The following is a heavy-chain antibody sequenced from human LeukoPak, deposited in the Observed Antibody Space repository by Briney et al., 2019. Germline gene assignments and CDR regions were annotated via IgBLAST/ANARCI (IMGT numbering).Heavy chain of an antibody. V-gene: IGHV5-51*01. J-gene: IGHJ4*02. Sequence: GESLKISCKCSGYSFTSYWIGWVRQRPGKGLEWMGIIYPGDSDTRYSPSFQGQVTISADKSISTAYLQWSSLKASDTAMYYCARRHYYDSSGIDFDYWGQGTLVTVSS. D-gene: IGHD3-22*01. CDR3: ARRHYYDSSGIDFDY. CDR2: IYPGDSDT. CDR1: GYSFTSYW.